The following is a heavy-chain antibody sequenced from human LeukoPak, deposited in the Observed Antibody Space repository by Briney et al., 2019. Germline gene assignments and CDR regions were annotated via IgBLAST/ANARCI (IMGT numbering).Heavy chain of an antibody. V-gene: IGHV4-59*01. J-gene: IGHJ2*01. CDR3: ARDRTYWYFDL. Sequence: PSETLSLTCAVYGGSFSGYYWSWIRQPPGKGLEWIGYIYYSGSTNYNPSLKSRVTTSVDTSKNQFSLKLSSVTAADTAVYYCARDRTYWYFDLWGRGTLVTVSS. CDR2: IYYSGST. CDR1: GGSFSGYY.